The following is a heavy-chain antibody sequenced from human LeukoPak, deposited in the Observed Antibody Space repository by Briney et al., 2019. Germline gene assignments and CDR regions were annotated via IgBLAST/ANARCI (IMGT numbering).Heavy chain of an antibody. D-gene: IGHD3-22*01. CDR1: GFTFSSYS. CDR3: ARVAPYYCDSSGYSDY. Sequence: GGSPRLSCAASGFTFSSYSMNWVRQAPGKGLEWVSYISSSSSTIYYADSVKGRFTISRDNAKNSLYLQMNSLRAEDTAVYYCARVAPYYCDSSGYSDYWGQGTLVTVSS. V-gene: IGHV3-48*01. CDR2: ISSSSSTI. J-gene: IGHJ4*02.